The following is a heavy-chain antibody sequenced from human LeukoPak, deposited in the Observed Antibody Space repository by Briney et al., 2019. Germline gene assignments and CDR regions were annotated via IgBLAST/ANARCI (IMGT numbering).Heavy chain of an antibody. CDR3: PKDIARFRSTPTDSFDI. CDR2: ISGSGGST. V-gene: IGHV3-23*01. J-gene: IGHJ3*02. CDR1: GFTFDDHG. Sequence: PGGSLRLSCAVSGFTFDDHGMSWVRQAPGKGLEWVSAISGSGGSTYYADSVKGRFTISRDNSKNTLYLQMNSLRAEHTAQSYCPKDIARFRSTPTDSFDIWGQGTMVTVSS. D-gene: IGHD5/OR15-5a*01.